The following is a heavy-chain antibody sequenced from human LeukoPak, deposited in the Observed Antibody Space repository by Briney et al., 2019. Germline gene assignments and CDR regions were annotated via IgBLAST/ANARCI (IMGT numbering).Heavy chain of an antibody. CDR2: IKQDGSEK. J-gene: IGHJ4*02. CDR3: ASGLELDY. CDR1: GFTFSSFW. Sequence: PGGSLRLSCIASGFTFSSFWMTWLRQAPGKGLEWVANIKQDGSEKNYVDSVKGRFTISRDNAKNSLYLQMNSLRAEDTAVYYCASGLELDYWGQGTLVTVSS. V-gene: IGHV3-7*03.